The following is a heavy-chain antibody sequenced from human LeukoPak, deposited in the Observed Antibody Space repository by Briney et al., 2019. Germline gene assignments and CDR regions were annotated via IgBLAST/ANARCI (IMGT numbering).Heavy chain of an antibody. V-gene: IGHV3-23*01. D-gene: IGHD3-10*01. Sequence: PGGSLRLSCAASGFTFSSYAMSWVRQAPGKGLEWVSGISGSGGSTYYADSVKGRFTISRDNAKNSLYLQMNSLRAEDTAVYYCARVGGHYYGSGSYSYYYYMDVWGKGTTVTISS. J-gene: IGHJ6*03. CDR2: ISGSGGST. CDR3: ARVGGHYYGSGSYSYYYYMDV. CDR1: GFTFSSYA.